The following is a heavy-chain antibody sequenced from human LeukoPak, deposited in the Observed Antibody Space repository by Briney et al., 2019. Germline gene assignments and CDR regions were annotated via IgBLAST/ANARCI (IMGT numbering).Heavy chain of an antibody. V-gene: IGHV1-18*04. CDR1: GYSFSSYG. Sequence: ASVKVSCKAFGYSFSSYGISWVRQAPGQGLEWMGWISAYNGDTKYAQKLRDRLTMTTDASTSTAYMELRSLTSDDTAVHYCARGYGDPPGYWGQGTLVTVSS. D-gene: IGHD4-17*01. J-gene: IGHJ4*02. CDR2: ISAYNGDT. CDR3: ARGYGDPPGY.